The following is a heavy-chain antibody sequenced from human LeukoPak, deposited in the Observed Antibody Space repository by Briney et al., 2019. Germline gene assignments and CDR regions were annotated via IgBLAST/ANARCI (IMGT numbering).Heavy chain of an antibody. CDR2: INVGNGDT. J-gene: IGHJ4*02. D-gene: IGHD3-9*01. Sequence: ASVKVSCKASGYTFTSYAMHWVRQAPGQRLEWMGWINVGNGDTKYSQKFQGRVTITRDTSASTAYMELSSLRSEDTAVYYCARDRVYYDILTGYYLRGAYLDYWGQGTLVTVSS. CDR1: GYTFTSYA. V-gene: IGHV1-3*01. CDR3: ARDRVYYDILTGYYLRGAYLDY.